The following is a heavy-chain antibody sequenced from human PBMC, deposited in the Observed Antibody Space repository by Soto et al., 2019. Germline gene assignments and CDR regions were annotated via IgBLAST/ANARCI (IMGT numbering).Heavy chain of an antibody. CDR2: IYYSGST. D-gene: IGHD3-22*01. CDR3: ARVAGDSSGYYRYFQH. CDR1: GGSISSGDYY. J-gene: IGHJ1*01. Sequence: PSETLSLTCTVSGGSISSGDYYWSWIRQPPGKGLEWIGYIYYSGSTYYNPSLKSRVTISVDTSKNQFSLKLSSVTAADTAVYYCARVAGDSSGYYRYFQHWGQGTLVTVS. V-gene: IGHV4-30-4*01.